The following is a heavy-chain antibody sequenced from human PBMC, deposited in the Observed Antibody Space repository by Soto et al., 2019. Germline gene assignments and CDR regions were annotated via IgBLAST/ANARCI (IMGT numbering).Heavy chain of an antibody. CDR2: FDPEGGET. D-gene: IGHD3-3*01. J-gene: IGHJ5*02. Sequence: QVQLVQSGAEVKKPGASVKVSCKVSGYTLTELSMHWVRQAPGKGLGWMGGFDPEGGETIYAEKFQGRATMTEYTSTDAAYLELSSLRSDDTAVYYCATLSNDVWSGPNNWFDPWGQGTLVTVSS. V-gene: IGHV1-24*01. CDR3: ATLSNDVWSGPNNWFDP. CDR1: GYTLTELS.